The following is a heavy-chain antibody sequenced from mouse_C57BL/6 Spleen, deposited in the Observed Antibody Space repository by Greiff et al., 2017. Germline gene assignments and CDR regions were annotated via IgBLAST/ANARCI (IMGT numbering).Heavy chain of an antibody. D-gene: IGHD2-4*01. V-gene: IGHV1-63*01. J-gene: IGHJ1*03. CDR2: IYPGGGYT. CDR3: ARRHYDDWYFDV. CDR1: GYTFTNYW. Sequence: QVQLQQSGAELVRPGTSVKMSCKASGYTFTNYWIGWAKQRPGHGLEWIGDIYPGGGYTNYNEKSKGKATLTADKSSSTAYMQFSSLTSEDSAIYYCARRHYDDWYFDVWGTGTTVTVSS.